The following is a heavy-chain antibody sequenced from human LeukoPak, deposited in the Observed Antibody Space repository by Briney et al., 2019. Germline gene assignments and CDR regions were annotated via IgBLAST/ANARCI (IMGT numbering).Heavy chain of an antibody. J-gene: IGHJ6*02. D-gene: IGHD6-19*01. CDR2: ISSSSSTI. CDR1: GFTFSSYS. CDR3: ARDGSSGWYDPLGYYYGMDV. V-gene: IGHV3-48*04. Sequence: GGFLRLSCAASGFTFSSYSMNWVRQAPGKGLEWVSYISSSSSTIYYADSVKGRFTISRDNAKNSLYLQMNSLRAEDTAVYYCARDGSSGWYDPLGYYYGMDVWGQGTTVTVSS.